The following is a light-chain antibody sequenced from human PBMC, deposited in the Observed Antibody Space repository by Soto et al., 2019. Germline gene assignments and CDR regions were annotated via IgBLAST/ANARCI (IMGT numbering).Light chain of an antibody. V-gene: IGKV3-20*01. Sequence: EIVLTQSPGTLSLSPGERATLSCRASQSVSSSYLAWYQQEPGQAPSLLIYGASRRATGIPDRFSGSGSGTDFTLTISRLEPEDFAVYYCQQYDSSPITFGQGTRLEIK. CDR1: QSVSSSY. CDR2: GAS. J-gene: IGKJ5*01. CDR3: QQYDSSPIT.